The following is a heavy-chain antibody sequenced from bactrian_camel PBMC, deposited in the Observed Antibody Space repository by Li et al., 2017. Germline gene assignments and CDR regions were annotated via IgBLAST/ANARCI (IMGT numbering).Heavy chain of an antibody. J-gene: IGHJ7*01. CDR2: ISRGGSDA. D-gene: IGHD4*01. V-gene: IGHV3S45*01. CDR1: GRSNENYF. Sequence: HVQMVESGGGSVQAGGSLRPSCAISGRSNENYFLAWFRQPPGKERGGVAAISRGGSDAYYSESVKGRFTVSRDNAKNTLYLQMNSLKTDDTAVYFCATDPRSDYSDYMDQGWSGMEYWGNGTQVTVS.